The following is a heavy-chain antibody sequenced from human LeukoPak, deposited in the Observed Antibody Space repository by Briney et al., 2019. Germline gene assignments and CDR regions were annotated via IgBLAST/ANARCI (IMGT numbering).Heavy chain of an antibody. CDR1: GFTFNTYL. D-gene: IGHD6-19*01. Sequence: AGGSLRLSCAASGFTFNTYLMTWVRQAPGKGLEWVAKINQDGSEKYYVDSVKGRFTISRDNAKNSLYLQMNSLRVEDTAVYYCARDALAFDIWGQGTMVTVSS. CDR2: INQDGSEK. V-gene: IGHV3-7*04. CDR3: ARDALAFDI. J-gene: IGHJ3*02.